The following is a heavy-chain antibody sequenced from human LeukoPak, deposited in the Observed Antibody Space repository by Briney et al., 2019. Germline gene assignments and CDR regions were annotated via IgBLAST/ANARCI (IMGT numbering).Heavy chain of an antibody. Sequence: SGTLSLTCTVSGGSISSSSYYWGWIRQPPGKGLEWIGSIYYSGSTYYNPSLKSRVTISVDTSKNQFSLKLSSVTAADTAVYYCANLRRITTSFDYWGQGTLVTVSS. J-gene: IGHJ4*02. CDR2: IYYSGST. V-gene: IGHV4-39*07. CDR1: GGSISSSSYY. CDR3: ANLRRITTSFDY. D-gene: IGHD3-10*01.